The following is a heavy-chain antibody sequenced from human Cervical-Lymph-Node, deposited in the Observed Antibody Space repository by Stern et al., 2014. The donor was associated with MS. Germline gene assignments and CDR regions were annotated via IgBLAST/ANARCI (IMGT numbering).Heavy chain of an antibody. CDR1: GFTFSAHG. CDR3: ARGLYYFDY. J-gene: IGHJ4*02. V-gene: IGHV3-33*01. Sequence: PLVESGGGVVQPGRSLRLSCAASGFTFSAHGMHWVLQAPGQGLEWVAVIWYDGSSKYYADSVKGRFTISRDNSKNTLYLQLNSLRAEDTAVFYCARGLYYFDYWGRGTLVTVSS. CDR2: IWYDGSSK.